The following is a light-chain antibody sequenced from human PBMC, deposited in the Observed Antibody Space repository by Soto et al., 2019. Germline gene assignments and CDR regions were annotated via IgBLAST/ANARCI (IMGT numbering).Light chain of an antibody. CDR3: STYAGGPYV. CDR2: EVN. J-gene: IGLJ1*01. CDR1: SSDVGGYNY. V-gene: IGLV2-8*01. Sequence: QSALTQPPSASGSPGQSVTISCTGTSSDVGGYNYVSWYQQHPGKAPKLMISEVNKRPSGVPDRFSGSKSGNTASLTVSGLQHEDEADYYCSTYAGGPYVFGTGTKLTVL.